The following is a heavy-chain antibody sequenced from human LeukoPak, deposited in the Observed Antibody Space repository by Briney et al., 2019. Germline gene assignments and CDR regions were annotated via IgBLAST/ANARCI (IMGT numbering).Heavy chain of an antibody. J-gene: IGHJ4*02. V-gene: IGHV3-30*04. D-gene: IGHD3-10*01. CDR1: GFNFSSYV. CDR2: ISDDGSQK. Sequence: GKSLTLSRGASGFNFSSYVMDWVRQAPGKGLEWVAVISDDGSQKYYADSVKGRFTISRDNSKNSLHLQMNSLRDGDTAVYYCARGSSQRIFDNWGQGTLVTVSS. CDR3: ARGSSQRIFDN.